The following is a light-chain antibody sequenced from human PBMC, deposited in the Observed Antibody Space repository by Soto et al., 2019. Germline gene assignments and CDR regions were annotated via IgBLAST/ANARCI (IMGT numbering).Light chain of an antibody. CDR3: QKYNSPPPT. V-gene: IGKV1-27*01. CDR1: QSISSW. J-gene: IGKJ3*01. CDR2: DAS. Sequence: EIQMTQSPSTLSASVGDRVTITCRASQSISSWLAWYQQKPGKAPKLLIYDASTLQSGVPSRFSGSGSGTDFTLTISRLQPEDVATYYCQKYNSPPPTFGAGTKVDIK.